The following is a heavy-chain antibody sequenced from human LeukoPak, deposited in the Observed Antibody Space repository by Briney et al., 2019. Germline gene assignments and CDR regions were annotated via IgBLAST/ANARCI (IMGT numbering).Heavy chain of an antibody. V-gene: IGHV3-74*01. CDR1: GFPFSSYW. CDR2: INSDGSST. J-gene: IGHJ6*04. CDR3: ARVDSSGWYYYYGMDV. Sequence: GGSLRLSCAASGFPFSSYWMHWVRQAPGKGLVWVSRINSDGSSTSYADSVKGRFTISRDNAKNTLYLQMNNLRAEDTAVYYCARVDSSGWYYYYGMDVWGKGTTVTVSS. D-gene: IGHD6-19*01.